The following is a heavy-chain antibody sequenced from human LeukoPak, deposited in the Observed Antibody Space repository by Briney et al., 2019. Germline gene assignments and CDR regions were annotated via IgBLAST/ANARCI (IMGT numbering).Heavy chain of an antibody. D-gene: IGHD6-6*01. Sequence: ASVKVSCKVSGYTFTSYDINWVRQATGQGLEWMGWMNPNSGNTGYAQKFQGRVTITRNTSISTAYMELSGLRSEDTAVYYCARGRSSSSYNWFDPWGQGTLVTVSS. CDR2: MNPNSGNT. CDR3: ARGRSSSSYNWFDP. V-gene: IGHV1-8*03. J-gene: IGHJ5*02. CDR1: GYTFTSYD.